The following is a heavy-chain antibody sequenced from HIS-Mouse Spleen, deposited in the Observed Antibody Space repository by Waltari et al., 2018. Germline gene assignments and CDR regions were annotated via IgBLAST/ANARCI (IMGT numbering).Heavy chain of an antibody. CDR3: AREREDYGGNSRYFDY. V-gene: IGHV4-34*01. Sequence: QVQLQQWGAGLLKPSETLSLTCAVYGGSFSGYYWIWIRQPPGKGLEWIGEINHSGSTNYNPSLKSRVTISVDTSKNQFSLKLSSVTAADTAVYYCAREREDYGGNSRYFDYWGQGTLVTVSS. J-gene: IGHJ4*02. CDR2: INHSGST. CDR1: GGSFSGYY. D-gene: IGHD4-17*01.